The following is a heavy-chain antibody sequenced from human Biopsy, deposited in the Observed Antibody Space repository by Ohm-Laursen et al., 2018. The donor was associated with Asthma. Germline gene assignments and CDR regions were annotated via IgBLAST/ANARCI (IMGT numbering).Heavy chain of an antibody. CDR3: ARQKLVAAEGPFDM. D-gene: IGHD1-26*01. CDR2: INHSGST. Sequence: TLSLTCAVSGGSFSGYYWSWIRQPPGKGLEWIGEINHSGSTNYNPSLKSRVTISVDTSKNQFSLKLSSVTAADTAVYYCARQKLVAAEGPFDMWGQGTMVIVSS. J-gene: IGHJ3*02. CDR1: GGSFSGYY. V-gene: IGHV4-34*01.